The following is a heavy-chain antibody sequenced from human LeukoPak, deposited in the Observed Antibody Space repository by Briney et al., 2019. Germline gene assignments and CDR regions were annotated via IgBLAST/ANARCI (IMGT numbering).Heavy chain of an antibody. Sequence: VASVKVSCKASGGTFSSYAISWVRQAPGQGLEWMVRIIPILGIANYAQKFQGRVTITADKSTSTAYMGLSSLRSEDTAVYYCATMTTGGSGSYYWGQGTLVTVSS. CDR2: IIPILGIA. CDR3: ATMTTGGSGSYY. J-gene: IGHJ4*02. V-gene: IGHV1-69*04. D-gene: IGHD3-22*01. CDR1: GGTFSSYA.